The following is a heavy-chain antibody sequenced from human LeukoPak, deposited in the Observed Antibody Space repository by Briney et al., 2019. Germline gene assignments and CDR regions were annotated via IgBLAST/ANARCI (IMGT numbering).Heavy chain of an antibody. D-gene: IGHD3-10*01. V-gene: IGHV4-59*01. Sequence: SETLSLTCTVSGGSISSYYWSWIRQPPGKGLEWIGYIYDSGSTNYNPSLKSRVTISVDTSKNQFSLKLSSVTAADTAVYYCARDMMVRGVPTYYYYGMDVWGQGTTVTVSS. CDR2: IYDSGST. CDR1: GGSISSYY. J-gene: IGHJ6*02. CDR3: ARDMMVRGVPTYYYYGMDV.